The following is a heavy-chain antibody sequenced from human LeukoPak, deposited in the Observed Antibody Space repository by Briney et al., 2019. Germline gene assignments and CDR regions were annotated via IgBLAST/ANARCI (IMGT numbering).Heavy chain of an antibody. V-gene: IGHV3-49*03. Sequence: GVSLTLSCAVSGFTFNSYAMIWLPHAPGQGLEGVVFIRSKAYGATTEYAASVKGRFTSSRDDSKSIAYLQMNSLKTEDTAVYYCTRGYCSGGSCPDYWGQGTLVTVSS. CDR1: GFTFNSYA. CDR2: IRSKAYGATT. J-gene: IGHJ4*02. D-gene: IGHD2-15*01. CDR3: TRGYCSGGSCPDY.